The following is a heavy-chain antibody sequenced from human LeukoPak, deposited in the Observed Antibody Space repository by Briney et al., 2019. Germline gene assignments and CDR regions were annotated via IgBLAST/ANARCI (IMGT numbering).Heavy chain of an antibody. CDR3: AREMVGATTSHFDP. V-gene: IGHV4-4*07. CDR2: IYTSGST. CDR1: GGSISSYY. Sequence: PSETLSPTCTVSGGSISSYYWSWIRQPAGKGLEWIGRIYTSGSTNYNPSLKSRVTMSVDTSKNQFSLKLSSVTAADTAVYYCAREMVGATTSHFDPWGQGTLVTDSS. D-gene: IGHD1-26*01. J-gene: IGHJ5*02.